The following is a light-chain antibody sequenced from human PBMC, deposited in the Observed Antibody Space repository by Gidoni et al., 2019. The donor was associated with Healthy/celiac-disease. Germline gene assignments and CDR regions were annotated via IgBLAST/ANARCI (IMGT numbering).Light chain of an antibody. J-gene: IGKJ1*01. CDR1: QSVLYSSNNKNY. CDR2: WAS. Sequence: DIVMNQSPASLAVSLGERATINCKSSQSVLYSSNNKNYLAWYQQKPGQPPKLLIYWASTRESGVPDRVSGSGSGTDFTLTISSLQAEDVAVYYCQQYYSTPWTFGQGTKVEIK. V-gene: IGKV4-1*01. CDR3: QQYYSTPWT.